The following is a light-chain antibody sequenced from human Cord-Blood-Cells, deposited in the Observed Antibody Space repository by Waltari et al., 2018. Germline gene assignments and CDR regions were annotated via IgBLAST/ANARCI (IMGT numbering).Light chain of an antibody. CDR2: DAT. CDR3: QQGRNWPT. CDR1: QSVSSY. Sequence: EIVLTQSPATLSLSPGERATLSCRASQSVSSYLAWYQQKPGQAPRLLIYDATNRPTRRPARFSGRGPETAFTLSIQSLAPADFAVFHRQQGRNWPTFAQGTKLE. J-gene: IGKJ2*01. V-gene: IGKV3-11*01.